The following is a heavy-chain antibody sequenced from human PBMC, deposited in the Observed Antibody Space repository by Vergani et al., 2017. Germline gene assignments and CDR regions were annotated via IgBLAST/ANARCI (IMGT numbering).Heavy chain of an antibody. D-gene: IGHD2-15*01. CDR3: AKWGDCSGGSCYSAVAFDI. V-gene: IGHV3-30*18. Sequence: QVQLVESGGGVVQPGGSLRLSCAASGFTFSNYGMHWVRQAPGKGLEWVAVISYDGNNKYYADSVKGRFTFSRDNSKNTLYLQMNSLRTEDTAVYYCAKWGDCSGGSCYSAVAFDIWGQGTMVTVSS. J-gene: IGHJ3*02. CDR2: ISYDGNNK. CDR1: GFTFSNYG.